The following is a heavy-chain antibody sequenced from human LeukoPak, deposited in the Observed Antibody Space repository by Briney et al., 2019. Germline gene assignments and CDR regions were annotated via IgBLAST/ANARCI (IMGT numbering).Heavy chain of an antibody. Sequence: GASVKVSCKASGYTFTGYYMHWVRQAPGQGLEWVGRINPNSGGTNYAQKFQGRVTMTRDTSISTDYMELSRLRSDDTAVYYCARGFGSNPPQGPFFDYWGQGTLVTVSS. CDR1: GYTFTGYY. CDR2: INPNSGGT. V-gene: IGHV1-2*06. CDR3: ARGFGSNPPQGPFFDY. D-gene: IGHD4-11*01. J-gene: IGHJ4*02.